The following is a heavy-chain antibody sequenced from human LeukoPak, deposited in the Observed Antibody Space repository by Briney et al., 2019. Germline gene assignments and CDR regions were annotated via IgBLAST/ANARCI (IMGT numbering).Heavy chain of an antibody. Sequence: SETLSLTCTVSGGSISSYYWGWIRQPAGKGLEWIGRIYTSGSTNYNPSLKSRVTMSVDTSKNQISLKLSSVTAADTAVYYCARHISTNTGYFDSRGQGTLVSVSS. CDR1: GGSISSYY. D-gene: IGHD5-24*01. V-gene: IGHV4-4*07. CDR2: IYTSGST. J-gene: IGHJ4*02. CDR3: ARHISTNTGYFDS.